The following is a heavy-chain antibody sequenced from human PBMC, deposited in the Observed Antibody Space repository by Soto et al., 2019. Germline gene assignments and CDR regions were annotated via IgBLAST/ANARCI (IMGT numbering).Heavy chain of an antibody. CDR1: GGSISSYY. J-gene: IGHJ4*02. Sequence: SETLSLTCTVSGGSISSYYWSWIRQPPGKGLEWIGYIYYSGSTNYNPSLKSRVTISVDTSKNQFSLKLSSVTAADTAVYYCARVSHYYDSSGYLRYYFDYWGQGTLVTVLL. CDR2: IYYSGST. D-gene: IGHD3-22*01. V-gene: IGHV4-59*01. CDR3: ARVSHYYDSSGYLRYYFDY.